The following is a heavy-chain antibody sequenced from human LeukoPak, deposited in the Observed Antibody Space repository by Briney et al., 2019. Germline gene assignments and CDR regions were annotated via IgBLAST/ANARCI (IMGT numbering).Heavy chain of an antibody. CDR1: GFTFSDYY. CDR2: ISSSGSTI. CDR3: ARGEYYYGSGSYYTDAFDI. V-gene: IGHV3-11*01. D-gene: IGHD3-10*01. Sequence: GGSLRLSCAASGFTFSDYYMSWIRQAPGKGLEWVSYISSSGSTIYYADSVKGRFTISRDNAKNSLYLQMNSLRAEDTAVYYYARGEYYYGSGSYYTDAFDIWGQGTMVTVSS. J-gene: IGHJ3*02.